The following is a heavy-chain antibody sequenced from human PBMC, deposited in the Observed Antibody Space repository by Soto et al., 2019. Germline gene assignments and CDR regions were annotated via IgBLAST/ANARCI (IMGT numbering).Heavy chain of an antibody. V-gene: IGHV4-59*08. D-gene: IGHD3-22*01. CDR1: GGSISSYY. CDR3: ARSDHYYYDSSGYWDY. J-gene: IGHJ4*02. CDR2: IYYSGST. Sequence: SETLSLTCTVSGGSISSYYWSWIRQPPGKGLEWIGYIYYSGSTNYNPSLKSRLTISVDTSKNQFSLKLSSVTAADTVVYFCARSDHYYYDSSGYWDYWGQGTLVTVSS.